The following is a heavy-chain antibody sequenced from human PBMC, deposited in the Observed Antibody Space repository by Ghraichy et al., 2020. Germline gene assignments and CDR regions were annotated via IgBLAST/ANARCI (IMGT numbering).Heavy chain of an antibody. CDR3: ARGYGPSVTSVIGQHLDS. CDR1: GYPFTRYG. J-gene: IGHJ4*02. Sequence: ASVKVSCKASGYPFTRYGVNWVRQAPGQGLEWMGCISAYNGNTESAQKFQGRVTMTTDTSTSTAYMELRSLRSDDTAVYYCARGYGPSVTSVIGQHLDSWGQGTLVTVSS. V-gene: IGHV1-18*01. D-gene: IGHD4-17*01. CDR2: ISAYNGNT.